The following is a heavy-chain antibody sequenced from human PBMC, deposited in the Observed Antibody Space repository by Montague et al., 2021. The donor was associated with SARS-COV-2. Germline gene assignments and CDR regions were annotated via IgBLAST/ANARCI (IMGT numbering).Heavy chain of an antibody. V-gene: IGHV4-34*10. CDR3: ARAPRRSDCSGGSCYFPGWPNEYYFDF. J-gene: IGHJ4*02. D-gene: IGHD2-15*01. Sequence: SETLSLTCAVYGESFTDFFWNWIRQTPEKGLEWIGEIRHNGGTHYNPSLKSRITMSVDTSKNQFSLKLSSVTAADTAVYYCARAPRRSDCSGGSCYFPGWPNEYYFDFWGQGTLVSVSS. CDR2: IRHNGGT. CDR1: GESFTDFF.